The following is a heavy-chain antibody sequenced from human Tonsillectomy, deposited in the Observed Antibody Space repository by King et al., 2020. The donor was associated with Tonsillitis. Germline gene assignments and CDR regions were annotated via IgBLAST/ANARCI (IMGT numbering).Heavy chain of an antibody. D-gene: IGHD3-9*01. Sequence: LQLQESGPGLVKPSETLSLTCTVSGGSISSSSYYWGWIRQPPGKGLEWIGSIYYSGSTYYNPSLKSRVTISVDTSKNQFSLKLSSVTAADTAVYYCASVILPGKLRYFDWLYYYWFDPWGQGTLVTVSS. V-gene: IGHV4-39*07. CDR1: GGSISSSSYY. CDR2: IYYSGST. CDR3: ASVILPGKLRYFDWLYYYWFDP. J-gene: IGHJ5*02.